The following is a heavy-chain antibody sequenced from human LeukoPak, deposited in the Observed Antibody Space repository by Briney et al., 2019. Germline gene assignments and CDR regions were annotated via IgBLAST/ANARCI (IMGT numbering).Heavy chain of an antibody. V-gene: IGHV3-23*01. Sequence: GGSLRLSCAASGSTFSSYALIWVRRAPGKGLEWVSGISGSGGSTYYADSVKGRLTISRDNSKSTLYLQMNSLRAEDTAVYYCAKGAGWNSYHWFDPWGQGTLVTVSS. J-gene: IGHJ5*02. CDR3: AKGAGWNSYHWFDP. CDR2: ISGSGGST. D-gene: IGHD1-7*01. CDR1: GSTFSSYA.